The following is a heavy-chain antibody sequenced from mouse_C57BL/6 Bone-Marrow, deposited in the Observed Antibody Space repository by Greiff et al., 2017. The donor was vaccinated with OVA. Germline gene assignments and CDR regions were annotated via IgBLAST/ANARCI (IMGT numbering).Heavy chain of an antibody. D-gene: IGHD1-1*01. V-gene: IGHV6-6*01. CDR1: GFTFSDAW. Sequence: EVKLMESGGGLVQPGGSMKLSCAASGFTFSDAWMDWVRQSPEKGLEWVAEIRNKANNHATYYAESVKGRFTISRDDSKSSVYLQMNSLRAEDTGIYYCTRGLLLRYYAMDYWGQGTSVTVSS. CDR3: TRGLLLRYYAMDY. CDR2: IRNKANNHAT. J-gene: IGHJ4*01.